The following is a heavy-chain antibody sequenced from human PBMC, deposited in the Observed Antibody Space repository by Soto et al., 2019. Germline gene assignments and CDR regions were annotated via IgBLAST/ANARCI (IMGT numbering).Heavy chain of an antibody. CDR3: AIDRSGGRHTFLAY. CDR2: ISYDGSNK. Sequence: GGSLRLSCAASGFTFSSYGMHWVRQAPGKGLEWVAVISYDGSNKYYADSVKGRFTISRDNSKNTLYLQMNSLRAEDTAVYYCAIDRSGGRHTFLAYWGQGTLVPVSS. D-gene: IGHD6-25*01. J-gene: IGHJ4*02. V-gene: IGHV3-30*03. CDR1: GFTFSSYG.